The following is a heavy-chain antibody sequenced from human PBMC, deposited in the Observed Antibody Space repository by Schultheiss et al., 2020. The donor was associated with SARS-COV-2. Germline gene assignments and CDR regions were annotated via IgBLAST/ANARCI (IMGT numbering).Heavy chain of an antibody. D-gene: IGHD4-17*01. J-gene: IGHJ4*02. CDR1: GGSFSGYY. CDR2: INHSGST. V-gene: IGHV4-34*01. Sequence: SETLSLTCAVYGGSFSGYYWSWIRQPPGKGLEWIGEINHSGSTNYNPSLKSRVTISVDTSKNQFSLKLSSVTAADTAVYYCARRKEDDYGDYTDYWGQGTLVTVSS. CDR3: ARRKEDDYGDYTDY.